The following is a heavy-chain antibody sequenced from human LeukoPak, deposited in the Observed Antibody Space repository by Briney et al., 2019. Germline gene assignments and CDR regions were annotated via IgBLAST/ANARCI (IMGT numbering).Heavy chain of an antibody. Sequence: PGRSLRLSCAASGFTFSSYAMHWFRQAPGKGLEWVAVISYDGSNKYYADSVKGRFTISRDNSKNTLYLQMNSLRAEDTAVYYCARAAILGYYYYYMDVWGKGTTVTVSS. J-gene: IGHJ6*03. V-gene: IGHV3-30*01. CDR1: GFTFSSYA. CDR2: ISYDGSNK. CDR3: ARAAILGYYYYYMDV. D-gene: IGHD2-8*02.